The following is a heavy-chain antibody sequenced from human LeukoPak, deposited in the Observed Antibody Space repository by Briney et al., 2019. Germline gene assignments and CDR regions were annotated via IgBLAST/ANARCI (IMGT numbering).Heavy chain of an antibody. Sequence: GGSLRLSCEASGFTVSSKWLHWVRQAPGKGLAWVSRIRGDVSSATYAASVKGRFSVSTDSAKNTVHLQMNSLRVEDTGVYYCTRVPSRRSVFDVWGQGTVVTVPS. J-gene: IGHJ3*01. CDR3: TRVPSRRSVFDV. D-gene: IGHD5-24*01. CDR2: IRGDVSSA. CDR1: GFTVSSKW. V-gene: IGHV3-74*03.